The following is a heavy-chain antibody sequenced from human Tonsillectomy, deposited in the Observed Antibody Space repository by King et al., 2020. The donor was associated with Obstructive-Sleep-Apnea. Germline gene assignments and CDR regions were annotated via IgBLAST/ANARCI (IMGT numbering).Heavy chain of an antibody. Sequence: VQLVESGAEVKKPGASVKVSCKASGYTFTDYYLHWVRLAPGQGLEWMGWINPKSGGANSAKNFQGRVTMTRDTSISTAYMDLSRLRSDDTAVYYCAIWLSGYFDYWGQGTLVTVSS. J-gene: IGHJ4*02. CDR1: GYTFTDYY. V-gene: IGHV1-2*02. CDR3: AIWLSGYFDY. CDR2: INPKSGGA. D-gene: IGHD3-10*01.